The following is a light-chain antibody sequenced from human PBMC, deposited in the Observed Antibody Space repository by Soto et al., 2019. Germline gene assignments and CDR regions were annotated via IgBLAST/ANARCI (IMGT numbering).Light chain of an antibody. J-gene: IGKJ5*01. CDR2: DAS. CDR3: QQRSNWPSIT. Sequence: EIVLTQSPATLSLSPGERATLSCWASQSVGRSLAWFQQKPGQAPRLLINDASNRATGIPARFGGSGSGTDFTLTINSLEPEDSAVYYCQQRSNWPSITFGQGTRLEIK. CDR1: QSVGRS. V-gene: IGKV3-11*01.